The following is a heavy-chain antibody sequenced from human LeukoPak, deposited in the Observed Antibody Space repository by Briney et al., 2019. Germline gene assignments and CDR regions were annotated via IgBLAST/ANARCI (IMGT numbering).Heavy chain of an antibody. D-gene: IGHD6-13*01. CDR2: IIPILGIA. Sequence: ASVKVSCKASGGTFSSYAISWVRQAPGQGLEWIGRIIPILGIANYAQKFQGRVTITADKSTSTAYMELSSLRSEDTAVYYCARAGSSWGWFDPWGQGTLVTVSS. CDR1: GGTFSSYA. J-gene: IGHJ5*02. CDR3: ARAGSSWGWFDP. V-gene: IGHV1-69*04.